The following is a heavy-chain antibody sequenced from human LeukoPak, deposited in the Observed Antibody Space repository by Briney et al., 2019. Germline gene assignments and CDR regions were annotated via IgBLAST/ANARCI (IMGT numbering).Heavy chain of an antibody. D-gene: IGHD4-17*01. J-gene: IGHJ4*02. CDR3: ARGWGDYNEPVVY. V-gene: IGHV1-8*03. Sequence: ASVKVSCKASGYTFTSYDINWVRQATGQGLEWMGWMNANSGNTGYAQKFQGRVTITRNTSVSTAYMELSSLRSEDTAVYYCARGWGDYNEPVVYWGQGTLVTVSS. CDR1: GYTFTSYD. CDR2: MNANSGNT.